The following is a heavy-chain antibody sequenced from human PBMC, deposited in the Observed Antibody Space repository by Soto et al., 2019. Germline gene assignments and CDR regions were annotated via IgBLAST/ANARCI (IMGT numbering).Heavy chain of an antibody. CDR1: SSVFLGYC. J-gene: IGHJ4*02. CDR3: ARDKITGLFDY. Sequence: PSEPLSDECGEESSVFLGYCCTWIRQPPGTGLEWIGEINHSGSTNFNPSLKSRVTISVDTSKNQFSLQLTSVTAADTAVYYCARDKITGLFDYWGQGTLVTVSS. D-gene: IGHD2-8*02. CDR2: INHSGST. V-gene: IGHV4-34*01.